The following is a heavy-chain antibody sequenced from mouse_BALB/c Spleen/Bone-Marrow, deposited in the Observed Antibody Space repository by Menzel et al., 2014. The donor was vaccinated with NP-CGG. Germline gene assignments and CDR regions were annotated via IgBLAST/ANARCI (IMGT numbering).Heavy chain of an antibody. J-gene: IGHJ3*01. CDR2: ISSGSSTI. CDR1: GFTFSSFG. Sequence: VQLKQSGGGLVQPGGSRKLSCAAFGFTFSSFGMHWVRQAPEKGLEWVAYISSGSSTIYYADTVKGRFTISRDNPKNTLFLQMTSLRSEDTAMYYCARSYDGYYGFAYWGQGTLVTVSA. CDR3: ARSYDGYYGFAY. V-gene: IGHV5-17*02. D-gene: IGHD2-3*01.